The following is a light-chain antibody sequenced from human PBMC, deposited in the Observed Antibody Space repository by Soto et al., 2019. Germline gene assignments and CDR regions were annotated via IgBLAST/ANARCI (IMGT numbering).Light chain of an antibody. J-gene: IGKJ2*01. CDR1: PSISRW. CDR3: QQYSSYPYT. CDR2: KAS. V-gene: IGKV1-5*03. Sequence: DIQMTQSPSTLSASVGDRVTITCRASPSISRWLAWYQQKPGKAPKLLIYKASSLKSGVPSRFSGSESGTEFILTINSLQPDDFATYYCQQYSSYPYTFGQGTKLEIK.